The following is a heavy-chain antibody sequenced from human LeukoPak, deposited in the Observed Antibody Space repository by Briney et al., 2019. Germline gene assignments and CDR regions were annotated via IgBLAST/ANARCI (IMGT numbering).Heavy chain of an antibody. Sequence: GESLKISCKGSGYSFTSYWIGWVRQMPGKGLEWMGIIYPGDSDTRYSPSFQGQVAISADKSISTAYLQWSSLKASDTAMYYCARLASRYYYDSSGYSLDYWGQGTLVTVSS. V-gene: IGHV5-51*01. J-gene: IGHJ4*02. CDR2: IYPGDSDT. CDR1: GYSFTSYW. CDR3: ARLASRYYYDSSGYSLDY. D-gene: IGHD3-22*01.